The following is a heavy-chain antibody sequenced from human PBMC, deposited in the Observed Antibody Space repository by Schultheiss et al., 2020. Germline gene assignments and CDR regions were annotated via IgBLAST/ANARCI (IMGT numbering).Heavy chain of an antibody. CDR3: SRVPRTYYYDSSGYFEVGYFNS. CDR2: IYYSGST. J-gene: IGHJ4*02. CDR1: GGSFSGYY. V-gene: IGHV4-34*01. Sequence: SETLSLTCAVYGGSFSGYYWSWIRQPPGKGLEWIGYIYYSGSTYYNPSLKSRVTISVDTSKNQFSLKLSSVTAADTAVYYCSRVPRTYYYDSSGYFEVGYFNSWGQGTLVTVSS. D-gene: IGHD3-22*01.